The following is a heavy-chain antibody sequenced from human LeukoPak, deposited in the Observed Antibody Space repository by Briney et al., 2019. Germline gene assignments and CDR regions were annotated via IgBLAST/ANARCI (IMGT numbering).Heavy chain of an antibody. D-gene: IGHD3-22*01. CDR1: GFTFDDYA. J-gene: IGHJ4*02. V-gene: IGHV3-43D*03. Sequence: GGSLRLSCAASGFTFDDYAMHWIRQAPGKGLECVSLISWDGDSTYYSDSVKGRFTISRDNNKNSLYLQMNSLRTEDTALYYCATAPYDSIGIFDYWGQGTLVTVSS. CDR2: ISWDGDST. CDR3: ATAPYDSIGIFDY.